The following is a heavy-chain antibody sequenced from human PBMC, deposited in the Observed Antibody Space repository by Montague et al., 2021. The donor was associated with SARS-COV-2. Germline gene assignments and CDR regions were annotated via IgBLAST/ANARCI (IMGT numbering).Heavy chain of an antibody. CDR3: ATGFGSDV. J-gene: IGHJ3*01. Sequence: LRLSCAVSGYTLYGNWMSWVRQAPGKGLEWVANIKLDGSEKYYVDSVKGRFTISGDNANNSLFLQMDNLRADDTAVYYCATGFGSDVWGQGTMVTVSS. D-gene: IGHD1-1*01. CDR1: GYTLYGNW. V-gene: IGHV3-7*03. CDR2: IKLDGSEK.